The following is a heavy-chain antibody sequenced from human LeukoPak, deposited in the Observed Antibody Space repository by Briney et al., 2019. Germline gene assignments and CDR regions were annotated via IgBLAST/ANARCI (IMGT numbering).Heavy chain of an antibody. J-gene: IGHJ4*02. V-gene: IGHV3-23*01. D-gene: IGHD3-16*01. CDR1: RFIFTSYA. Sequence: QPGGSLRLSCAASRFIFTSYAMGWVRQAPGKGLEWVSAISGSGDNTYYADSVKGRFTISRDNSKNTLYLQMNSLRAEDTAVYYCAKGVITFGGAPFDYWGQGTLVTVSS. CDR3: AKGVITFGGAPFDY. CDR2: ISGSGDNT.